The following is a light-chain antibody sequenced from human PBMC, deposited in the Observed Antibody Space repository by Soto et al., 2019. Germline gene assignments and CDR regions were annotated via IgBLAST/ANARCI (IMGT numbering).Light chain of an antibody. J-gene: IGKJ1*01. V-gene: IGKV3-15*01. CDR3: QQYNNWPRT. Sequence: EIVMTQSPGTLSVSPGERATLSCRASQSVSSNLAWYQQKPGQDPRLLIYGASTRATGIPARFSGSRSGTVFTLTISSLQSEDFAVYYCQQYNNWPRTFAQGTKVEIK. CDR1: QSVSSN. CDR2: GAS.